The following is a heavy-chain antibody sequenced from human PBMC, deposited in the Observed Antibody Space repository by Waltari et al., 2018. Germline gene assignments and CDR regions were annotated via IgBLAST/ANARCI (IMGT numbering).Heavy chain of an antibody. CDR3: AKAMFPYCSSTSCYAYYYYYMDV. D-gene: IGHD2-2*01. CDR2: MYSGGST. J-gene: IGHJ6*03. CDR1: GFTFSSYA. V-gene: IGHV3-23*03. Sequence: EVQLLESGGGLVQPGGSLRLSCAASGFTFSSYAMSWVRQAPGKGLEWVSVMYSGGSTYYEDSVKGRFTIARDNSKNTLYLQMNSLRAEDTAVYYCAKAMFPYCSSTSCYAYYYYYMDVWGKGTTVTVSS.